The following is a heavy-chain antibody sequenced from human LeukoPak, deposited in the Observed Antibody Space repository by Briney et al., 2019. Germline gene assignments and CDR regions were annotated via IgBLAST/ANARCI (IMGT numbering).Heavy chain of an antibody. Sequence: GGSLRLSCVASGLTFSSYWMSWVRQAPGKGLEWVANIKQDGGEKYYVDSVKGRFTISRDNAKSSLYLQMNSLRAEDTAVYYCAREDGDYGGYYFDYWGQGTLVTVSS. V-gene: IGHV3-7*01. CDR2: IKQDGGEK. CDR3: AREDGDYGGYYFDY. J-gene: IGHJ4*02. CDR1: GLTFSSYW. D-gene: IGHD4-17*01.